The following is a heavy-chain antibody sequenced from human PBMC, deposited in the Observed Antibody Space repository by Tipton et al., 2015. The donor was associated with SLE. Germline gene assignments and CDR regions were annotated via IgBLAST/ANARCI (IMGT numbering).Heavy chain of an antibody. Sequence: GTLRLSCAASGFTFSSYSMNWVRQAPGKGLEWVSYIRSSSSTRYYADSVKGRFTISRDNATNSQYLKINSLRDDDTAVYYCARESDDDVWGRLDACDIWGRGTMVSVSS. J-gene: IGHJ3*02. D-gene: IGHD3-16*01. CDR3: ARESDDDVWGRLDACDI. V-gene: IGHV3-48*02. CDR1: GFTFSSYS. CDR2: IRSSSSTR.